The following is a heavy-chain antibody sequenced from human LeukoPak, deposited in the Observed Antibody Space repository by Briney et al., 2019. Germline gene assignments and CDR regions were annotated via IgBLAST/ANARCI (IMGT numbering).Heavy chain of an antibody. CDR2: INFDGSST. V-gene: IGHV3-74*01. CDR3: ARGDGDSYGYIDY. J-gene: IGHJ4*02. Sequence: PGGSLRLSCAASGFTFSSYWMHWVRQAPGKGLVWVSRINFDGSSTSYADSVKGRFTISRDNAKTTLYLQMNGLRAEDTAVYYCARGDGDSYGYIDYWGQGTLVTVSS. D-gene: IGHD5-18*01. CDR1: GFTFSSYW.